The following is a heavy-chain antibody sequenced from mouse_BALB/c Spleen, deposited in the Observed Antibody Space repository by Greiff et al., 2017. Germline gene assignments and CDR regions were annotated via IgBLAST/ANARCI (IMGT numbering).Heavy chain of an antibody. Sequence: VQLQQSGPELVKPGASVKISCKASGYSFTGYFMNWVKQSHGKSLEWIGRINPYNGDTFYNQKFKGKATLTVDKSSSTAHMELLSLTSEDSAVYYRGRARYYYGSSYAMDYWGQGTSVTVSS. D-gene: IGHD1-1*01. CDR2: INPYNGDT. CDR3: GRARYYYGSSYAMDY. V-gene: IGHV1-37*01. J-gene: IGHJ4*01. CDR1: GYSFTGYF.